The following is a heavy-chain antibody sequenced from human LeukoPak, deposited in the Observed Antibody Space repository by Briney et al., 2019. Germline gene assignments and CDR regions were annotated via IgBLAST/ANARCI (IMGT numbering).Heavy chain of an antibody. CDR3: AKGRSYRSGSYYHPTDY. CDR1: GFTFSSYA. Sequence: GGSLRLSCAASGFTFSSYAMRWVRQAPGKGLEWGSAVSGSGGTTYYAHSVKARFTISRDNSKNTLYLQINSLRAEDTAVYYCAKGRSYRSGSYYHPTDYWGQGTLVTVSS. V-gene: IGHV3-23*01. D-gene: IGHD3-10*01. J-gene: IGHJ4*02. CDR2: VSGSGGTT.